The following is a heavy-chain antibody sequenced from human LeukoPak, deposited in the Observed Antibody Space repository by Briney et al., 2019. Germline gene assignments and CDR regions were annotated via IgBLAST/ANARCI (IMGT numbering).Heavy chain of an antibody. V-gene: IGHV4-30-4*01. D-gene: IGHD3-22*01. CDR1: GGSISSGDYY. CDR3: AREVIGSGWFDP. Sequence: SQTLSLTCTASGGSISSGDYYWNWIRLPPGKGLEWIGYIYYSGDTYYNASLKSRVTISVDTSKNQFSLKLSSVTAADTAVYYCAREVIGSGWFDPWGQGTLVTVSS. J-gene: IGHJ5*02. CDR2: IYYSGDT.